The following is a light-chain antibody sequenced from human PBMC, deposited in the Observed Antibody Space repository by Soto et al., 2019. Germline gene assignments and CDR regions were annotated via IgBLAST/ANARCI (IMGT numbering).Light chain of an antibody. Sequence: QSALTQPACVAGSPGQSITISCTGTSSDIGGYYYVSWYQHHPGKAPKLMIYQVTNRPSGVSHRFSGSKSGNTASLTISGLQAEDEADYYCTSYSSSSTFYVFGAGTKVTVL. CDR1: SSDIGGYYY. CDR3: TSYSSSSTFYV. J-gene: IGLJ1*01. CDR2: QVT. V-gene: IGLV2-14*01.